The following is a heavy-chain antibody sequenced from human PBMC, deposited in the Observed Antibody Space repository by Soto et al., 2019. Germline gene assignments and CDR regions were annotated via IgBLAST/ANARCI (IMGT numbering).Heavy chain of an antibody. CDR2: IYPGDSDT. CDR1: GYSFTSYW. D-gene: IGHD4-17*01. Sequence: PGESLKISCKGSGYSFTSYWIAWVRQMPGKGLEWMGIIYPGDSDTRYSPSFQGQVNISADKSISTAYLQWSSLKASDNAMYYCARGLGHPLIYYYYGMDVWGQGTTVTVCS. J-gene: IGHJ6*02. V-gene: IGHV5-51*01. CDR3: ARGLGHPLIYYYYGMDV.